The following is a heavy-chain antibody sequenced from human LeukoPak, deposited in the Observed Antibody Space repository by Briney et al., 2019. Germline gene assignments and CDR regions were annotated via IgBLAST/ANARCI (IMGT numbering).Heavy chain of an antibody. CDR3: AKNYYYDNTGYWGAFDI. D-gene: IGHD3-22*01. J-gene: IGHJ3*02. Sequence: ASVKVSCKASGCTFTCYGIGWVRHAPGQGLEWMVWISTYKGKRNYAQKFQDRVTMTADTSTSTAYMELRSLRSDDTAIYHCAKNYYYDNTGYWGAFDIWGQGTMVTVSS. V-gene: IGHV1-18*01. CDR2: ISTYKGKR. CDR1: GCTFTCYG.